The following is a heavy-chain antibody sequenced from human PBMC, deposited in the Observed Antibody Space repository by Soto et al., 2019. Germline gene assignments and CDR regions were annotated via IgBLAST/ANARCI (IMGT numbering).Heavy chain of an antibody. CDR3: AGNIVVVPAANAFDI. J-gene: IGHJ3*02. Sequence: ASVKVSRKVSGYTLTELSMHWVRQAPGKGLEWMGGFDPEDGETIYAQKFQGRVTMTEDTSTDTAYMELSSLRSEDTAVYYCAGNIVVVPAANAFDIWGQGTMVTVSS. CDR2: FDPEDGET. CDR1: GYTLTELS. D-gene: IGHD2-2*01. V-gene: IGHV1-24*01.